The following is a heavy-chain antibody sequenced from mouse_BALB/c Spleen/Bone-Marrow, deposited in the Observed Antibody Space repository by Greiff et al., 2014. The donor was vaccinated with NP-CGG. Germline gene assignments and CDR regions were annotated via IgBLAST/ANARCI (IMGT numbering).Heavy chain of an antibody. V-gene: IGHV1-54*01. CDR2: SNPGSGGT. Sequence: QVQLQQSGAELVRPGTSVKVSCKASGYAFTNYLIEWIKQRPGQGLEWIGVSNPGSGGTNYNEKFKGKATLTADKSSSTAYMQLSSLTSDDSAVYFCAREIVRGFAYWGQGTLVTVSA. CDR1: GYAFTNYL. D-gene: IGHD3-2*01. J-gene: IGHJ3*01. CDR3: AREIVRGFAY.